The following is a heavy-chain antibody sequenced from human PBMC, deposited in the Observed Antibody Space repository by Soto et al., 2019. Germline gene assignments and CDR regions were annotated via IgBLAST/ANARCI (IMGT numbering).Heavy chain of an antibody. CDR2: ISTYNGNT. CDR1: GYTFTSYG. D-gene: IGHD5-12*01. J-gene: IGHJ3*02. V-gene: IGHV1-18*01. CDR3: ARDSGYSTTRHQAFDI. Sequence: QVQLVQSGAEVKKPGASVKVSCKASGYTFTSYGISWVRQAPGHGPEWMGRISTYNGNTNYVQKLQGRVTMTTDTSSNTAYLELRSLRYDDTVVYYCARDSGYSTTRHQAFDIWGQGTMVTVSS.